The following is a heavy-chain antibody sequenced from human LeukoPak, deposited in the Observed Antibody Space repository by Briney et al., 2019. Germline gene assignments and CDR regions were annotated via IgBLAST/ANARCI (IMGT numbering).Heavy chain of an antibody. V-gene: IGHV1-18*01. CDR3: ASDWACDY. J-gene: IGHJ4*02. CDR1: GYTFTTYG. CDR2: VSTYNGDR. Sequence: ASVKVSCKASGYTFTTYGISWVRQAPGQGLEWMGWVSTYNGDRKYAQKLQGRVTMTTDTSTSTPYMELRSLRSDDTAVYYCASDWACDYWGQGTLVTVSS. D-gene: IGHD3-16*01.